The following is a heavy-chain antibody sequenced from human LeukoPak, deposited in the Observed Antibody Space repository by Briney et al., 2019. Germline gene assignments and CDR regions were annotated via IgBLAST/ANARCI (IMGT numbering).Heavy chain of an antibody. V-gene: IGHV3-21*01. CDR3: ARDDVSSAWYVLDY. CDR2: ISSSSSYI. Sequence: PGGSLRLSCAASGFTFSSYSMNWVRQAPGKGLEWVSSISSSSSYIYYADSVRGRFTISRDNAKNSLYLQMNSLRAEDTAVYYCARDDVSSAWYVLDYWGQGTLVTVSS. D-gene: IGHD6-19*01. J-gene: IGHJ4*02. CDR1: GFTFSSYS.